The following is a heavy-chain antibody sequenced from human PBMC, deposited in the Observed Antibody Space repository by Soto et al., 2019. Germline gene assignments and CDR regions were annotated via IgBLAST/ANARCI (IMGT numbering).Heavy chain of an antibody. CDR2: ISSSSSYI. Sequence: GGSLRLSCAASGFTFSSYSMNWVRQAPGKGLEWVSSISSSSSYIYYADSVKGRFTISRDNAKNSLYLQMNSLRAEDTAVYYCAREGYSGSYYDSHYYYGMDVWGQGTTVTVSS. D-gene: IGHD1-26*01. J-gene: IGHJ6*02. CDR3: AREGYSGSYYDSHYYYGMDV. CDR1: GFTFSSYS. V-gene: IGHV3-21*01.